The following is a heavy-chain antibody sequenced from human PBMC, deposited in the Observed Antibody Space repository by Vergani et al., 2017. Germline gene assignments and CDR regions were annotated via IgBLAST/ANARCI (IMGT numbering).Heavy chain of an antibody. Sequence: QVQLVESGGGVVQPGRSLRLSCAASGFTFSSYGMHWVRQAPGKGLEWVAVISYDGSNKYYADSVKGRFTISRDNSKNTLYLQMNSLRAEDTAVYYCAKMITVYCSGGSCYSVFFEYWGQGALVTVSS. D-gene: IGHD2-15*01. CDR2: ISYDGSNK. V-gene: IGHV3-30*18. J-gene: IGHJ4*02. CDR1: GFTFSSYG. CDR3: AKMITVYCSGGSCYSVFFEY.